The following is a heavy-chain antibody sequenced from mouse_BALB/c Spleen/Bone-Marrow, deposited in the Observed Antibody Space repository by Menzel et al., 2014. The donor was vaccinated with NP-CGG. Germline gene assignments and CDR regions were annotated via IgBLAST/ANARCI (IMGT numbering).Heavy chain of an antibody. J-gene: IGHJ2*01. CDR2: INPGSGST. D-gene: IGHD2-3*01. Sequence: VQLQQSGAELVRPGTSVKVSCKASGYAFXDYLMDWLKQRPGQGLEWIGVINPGSGSTNYNEKFKDKATLTADKSSSTAYMQLSSLTSDDSAVYFCARYDGYFDYWGQGTILTVSS. CDR1: GYAFXDYL. V-gene: IGHV1-54*01. CDR3: ARYDGYFDY.